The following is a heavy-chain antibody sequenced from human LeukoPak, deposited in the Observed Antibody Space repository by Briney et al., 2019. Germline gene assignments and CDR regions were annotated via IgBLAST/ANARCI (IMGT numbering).Heavy chain of an antibody. CDR2: IYYSGST. CDR1: GGSISSGDYY. V-gene: IGHV4-30-4*01. Sequence: PSQTLSLTCTVSGGSISSGDYYWSWIRQPPGKGLEWIGYIYYSGSTYYNPSLKSRVTISVDTSKNQFSLKLSSVTAADTAVYYCARGARIYYYYYMDVWGKGTTVTVSS. CDR3: ARGARIYYYYYMDV. J-gene: IGHJ6*03. D-gene: IGHD6-6*01.